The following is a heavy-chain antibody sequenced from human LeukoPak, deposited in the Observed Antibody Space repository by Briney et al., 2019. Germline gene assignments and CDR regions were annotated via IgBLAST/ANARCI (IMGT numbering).Heavy chain of an antibody. D-gene: IGHD2-21*01. CDR3: ARADSGGSLSDYYYYYGMDV. V-gene: IGHV7-4-1*02. CDR1: GYTFTSYA. CDR2: INTNTGNP. Sequence: GASVKVSCKASGYTFTSYAMNWVRQAPGQGLEWMGWINTNTGNPTYAQGFTGRFVFSLDTSVSTAYLQISSLKAEDTAVYYCARADSGGSLSDYYYYYGMDVWGQGTTVTVSS. J-gene: IGHJ6*02.